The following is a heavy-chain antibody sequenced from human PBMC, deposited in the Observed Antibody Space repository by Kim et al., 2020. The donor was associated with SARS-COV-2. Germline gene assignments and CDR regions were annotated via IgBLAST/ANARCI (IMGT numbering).Heavy chain of an antibody. J-gene: IGHJ5*02. CDR2: IYYSGST. Sequence: SETLSLTCTVSGGSISSYYWSWIRQPPGKGLEWIGYIYYSGSTNYNPSLKSRVTISVDTSKNQFSLKLSSVTAADTAVYYCARDGQLAQSNWFDPWGQGTLVTVSS. CDR1: GGSISSYY. CDR3: ARDGQLAQSNWFDP. D-gene: IGHD6-6*01. V-gene: IGHV4-59*13.